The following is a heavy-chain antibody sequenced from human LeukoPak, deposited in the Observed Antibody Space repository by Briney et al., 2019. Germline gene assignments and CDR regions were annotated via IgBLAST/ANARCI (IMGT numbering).Heavy chain of an antibody. V-gene: IGHV4-39*01. J-gene: IGHJ1*01. CDR3: ARQFYESRSPHAKYFQQ. CDR1: GGSLSSSSYY. Sequence: PSETLSLTCSVSGGSLSSSSYYWGWIRQAPGRGLEWIGNIYYSGSTYYSPSLKSRVTISLDTSKNQFSLKLNSVTAADMAVYYCARQFYESRSPHAKYFQQWGQGTLVTVSS. CDR2: IYYSGST. D-gene: IGHD3-22*01.